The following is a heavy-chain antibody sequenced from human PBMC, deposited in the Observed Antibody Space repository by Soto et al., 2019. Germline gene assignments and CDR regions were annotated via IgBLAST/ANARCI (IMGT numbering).Heavy chain of an antibody. Sequence: PSETLSLTCTVSGGSISSYYWSWIRQPPGKGLEWIGYIYYSGSTNYNPSLKSRVTISVDTSKNQFSLKLSSVTAADTAVYYCARCVYSIRGWFDPWGQGTLVTVSS. CDR3: ARCVYSIRGWFDP. D-gene: IGHD4-4*01. J-gene: IGHJ5*02. CDR1: GGSISSYY. CDR2: IYYSGST. V-gene: IGHV4-59*01.